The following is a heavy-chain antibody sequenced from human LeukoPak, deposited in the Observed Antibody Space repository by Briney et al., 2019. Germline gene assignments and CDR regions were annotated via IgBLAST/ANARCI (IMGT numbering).Heavy chain of an antibody. D-gene: IGHD1-1*01. CDR2: INTNTGNP. CDR3: ASNWNEGY. V-gene: IGHV7-4-1*02. CDR1: GYTFTGYY. J-gene: IGHJ4*02. Sequence: ASVKVSCKASGYTFTGYYMHWVRQAPGQGLEWMGWINTNTGNPTYAHGFTGRFVFSLDTSVSTAYLQISSLKAEDTAVYYCASNWNEGYWGQGTLVTVSS.